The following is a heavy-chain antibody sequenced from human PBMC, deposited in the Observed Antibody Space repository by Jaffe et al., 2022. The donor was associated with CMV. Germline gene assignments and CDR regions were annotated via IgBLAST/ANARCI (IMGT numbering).Heavy chain of an antibody. Sequence: EVQLVESGGGLVKPGGSLRLSCAASGFTFSNAWMSWVRQAPGKGLEWVGHIKSKTDGGTTDYAAPVKGRFTISRDDSKNTLYVQMNSLKTEDTAVYFCTTVRYGGYAGWGQGTLVTVSS. J-gene: IGHJ4*02. CDR3: TTVRYGGYAG. V-gene: IGHV3-15*01. CDR2: IKSKTDGGTT. D-gene: IGHD5-12*01. CDR1: GFTFSNAW.